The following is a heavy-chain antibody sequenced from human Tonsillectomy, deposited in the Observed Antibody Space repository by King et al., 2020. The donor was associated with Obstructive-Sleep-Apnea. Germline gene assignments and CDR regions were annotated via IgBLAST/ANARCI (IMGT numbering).Heavy chain of an antibody. V-gene: IGHV5-51*01. Sequence: MQLVQSGAEMKKPGESLKISCKGSGYSFTSYWIGWVRQMPGKGLEWMGIIYPGDSDTRYSPSFQVQVTISADKSISTAYLQWSSLKASDTAMYYCARGYYDSGDLDRRLFDPWGQGTLVTVSS. CDR3: ARGYYDSGDLDRRLFDP. CDR2: IYPGDSDT. CDR1: GYSFTSYW. J-gene: IGHJ5*02. D-gene: IGHD3-10*01.